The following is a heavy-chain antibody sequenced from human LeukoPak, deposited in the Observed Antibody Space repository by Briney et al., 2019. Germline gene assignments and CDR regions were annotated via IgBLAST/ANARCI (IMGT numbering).Heavy chain of an antibody. V-gene: IGHV3-49*04. J-gene: IGHJ4*02. CDR2: IRSKAYGGTT. CDR3: TRDPSNYDFWSGFLYYFDY. CDR1: GFTFGDYA. Sequence: PGGSLRLSCTASGFTFGDYAMSWVRQAPGKGLEWVGFIRSKAYGGTTEYAASVKGRFTISRDDSKSIAYLQMNSLKTEDTAAYYCTRDPSNYDFWSGFLYYFDYWGQGTLVTVSS. D-gene: IGHD3-3*01.